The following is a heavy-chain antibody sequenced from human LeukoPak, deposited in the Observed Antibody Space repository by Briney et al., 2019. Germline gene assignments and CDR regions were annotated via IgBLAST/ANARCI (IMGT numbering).Heavy chain of an antibody. CDR1: GFTFSNAW. Sequence: GGSLRLSCAASGFTFSNAWMSWVRQAPGKGLEWVGRIKSKTDGGTTDYAAPVKGRFTISRDDSKNTLYLQMNSLKTEDTAVYYCARVLRGYSYGRFDYWGQGTLVTVSS. CDR3: ARVLRGYSYGRFDY. V-gene: IGHV3-15*01. D-gene: IGHD5-18*01. CDR2: IKSKTDGGTT. J-gene: IGHJ4*02.